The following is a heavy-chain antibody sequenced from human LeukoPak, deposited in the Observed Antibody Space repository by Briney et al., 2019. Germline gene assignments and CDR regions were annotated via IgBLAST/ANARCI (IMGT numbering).Heavy chain of an antibody. CDR1: GFTFSGSA. Sequence: PGGSLRLSCAASGFTFSGSAMHWVRQASGKGLEWVGRIRSKANRYATAYAASVKGRFTISRDDSKNTAYLQMNSLKTEDTAVYYCTRHAPDTAMVYYYYYMDVWGKGTTVTVSS. D-gene: IGHD5-18*01. CDR2: IRSKANRYAT. V-gene: IGHV3-73*01. J-gene: IGHJ6*03. CDR3: TRHAPDTAMVYYYYYMDV.